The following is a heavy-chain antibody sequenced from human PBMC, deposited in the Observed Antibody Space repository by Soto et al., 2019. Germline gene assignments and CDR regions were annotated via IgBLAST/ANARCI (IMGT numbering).Heavy chain of an antibody. CDR1: GVTFSRDS. V-gene: IGHV3-21*01. CDR2: ISRSSGYI. D-gene: IGHD6-13*01. J-gene: IGHJ6*03. CDR3: ARPKGTAAGSDMDV. Sequence: GGSLRLSCAASGVTFSRDSMNWVRQAPGKGLEWVSSISRSSGYIYYADSVEGRFTISRDNAKNSLYLQMNSLRAEDTAVYYCARPKGTAAGSDMDVWGKGTTVTVSS.